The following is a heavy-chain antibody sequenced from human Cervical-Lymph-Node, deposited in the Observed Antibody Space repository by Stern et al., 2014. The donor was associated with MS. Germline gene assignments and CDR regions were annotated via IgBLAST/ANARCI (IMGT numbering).Heavy chain of an antibody. CDR1: GGSVSSTNW. CDR3: ARERQQYCNSEGCSYWYFDL. Sequence: QVQLQESGPGLVKPSGTLSLTCAVSGGSVSSTNWWSWVRQSPGKGLEWIGNIYHSGPLNNRPSLRSRVSIPLDTSKTHLSLHLTSVTAADTAVYYCARERQQYCNSEGCSYWYFDLWGRGTLVTVSS. J-gene: IGHJ2*01. CDR2: IYHSGPL. V-gene: IGHV4-4*02. D-gene: IGHD2/OR15-2a*01.